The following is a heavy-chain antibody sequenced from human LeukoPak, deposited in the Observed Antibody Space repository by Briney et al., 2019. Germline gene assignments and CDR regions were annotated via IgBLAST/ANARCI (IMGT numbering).Heavy chain of an antibody. V-gene: IGHV3-23*01. CDR2: ISGSGGST. Sequence: PRGSLRLSCAASGFTFSSYAMSWVRQAPGKGLEWVSAISGSGGSTYYADSVKGRFTISRDNSKNTLYLQMNSLRAEDTAVYYCASSPGTTGTTGAYWGQGTLVTVSS. CDR3: ASSPGTTGTTGAY. CDR1: GFTFSSYA. D-gene: IGHD1-1*01. J-gene: IGHJ4*02.